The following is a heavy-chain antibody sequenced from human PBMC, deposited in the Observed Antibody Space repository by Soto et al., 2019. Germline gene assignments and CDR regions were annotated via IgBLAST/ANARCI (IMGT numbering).Heavy chain of an antibody. CDR3: VRDRDLYRDMFHADL. Sequence: ASVKVSCKASGYTFTSYEINWVRQATGQGLEYLGWMNPNSGKTAYVQKFQGRVTMTWDTSITTAYMELSSLRDEDSAVYFCVRDRDLYRDMFHADLWGQGTLVTVSS. J-gene: IGHJ4*01. CDR2: MNPNSGKT. V-gene: IGHV1-8*01. CDR1: GYTFTSYE. D-gene: IGHD3-10*02.